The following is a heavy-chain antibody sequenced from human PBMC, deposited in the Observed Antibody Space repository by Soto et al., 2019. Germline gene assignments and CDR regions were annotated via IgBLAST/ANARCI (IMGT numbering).Heavy chain of an antibody. V-gene: IGHV4-34*01. Sequence: SETLSLTCAVYGGSFSGYYWSWIRQPPGKGLEWIGEINHSGSTNYNPSLKSRVTISVDTSKNQFSLKLSSVTAADTAVYYCARAGGPRTNYWGQGTLVTVSS. J-gene: IGHJ4*02. CDR3: ARAGGPRTNY. CDR1: GGSFSGYY. D-gene: IGHD3-16*01. CDR2: INHSGST.